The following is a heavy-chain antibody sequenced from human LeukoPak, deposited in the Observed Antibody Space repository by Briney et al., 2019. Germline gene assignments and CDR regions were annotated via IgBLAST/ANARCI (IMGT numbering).Heavy chain of an antibody. CDR3: VRESSGYDLGRRGDFDY. CDR1: GFTFSSYA. D-gene: IGHD5-12*01. J-gene: IGHJ4*02. Sequence: GGSLRLSCAASGFTFSSYAMHWVRQAPGKGLEWVAVISYDGSNKYYADSVKGRFTISRDNSKNTLYLQMNSLRAEDTAVYYCVRESSGYDLGRRGDFDYWGQGTLVTVSS. CDR2: ISYDGSNK. V-gene: IGHV3-30*04.